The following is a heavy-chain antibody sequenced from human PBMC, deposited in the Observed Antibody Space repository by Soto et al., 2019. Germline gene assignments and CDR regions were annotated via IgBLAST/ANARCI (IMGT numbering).Heavy chain of an antibody. D-gene: IGHD3-3*01. CDR1: GFTFSSYS. V-gene: IGHV3-21*01. Sequence: GGSLRLSCATSGFTFSSYSMNWVRQAPGKGLEWVSSISSSSSYIYYADSVKGRFTISRDNAKNSLYLQMNSLRAEDTAVYYCARVPVYTIFPRTFGMDVWGQGSTVTVSS. CDR2: ISSSSSYI. J-gene: IGHJ6*02. CDR3: ARVPVYTIFPRTFGMDV.